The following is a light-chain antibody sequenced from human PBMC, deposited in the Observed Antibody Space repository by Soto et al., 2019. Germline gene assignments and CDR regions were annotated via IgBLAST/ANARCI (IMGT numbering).Light chain of an antibody. J-gene: IGKJ2*01. V-gene: IGKV3-15*01. CDR1: QSVSRN. CDR3: QPYGVWPPDT. CDR2: DAS. Sequence: EIVMTQSPATLSVSPGERATLSCRASQSVSRNLPWYQQKPGQPPRLLIYDASTRATGVPARFGGRGSGTEFTLTFRGLQSEDFAVYCCQPYGVWPPDTFGQGTKVEI.